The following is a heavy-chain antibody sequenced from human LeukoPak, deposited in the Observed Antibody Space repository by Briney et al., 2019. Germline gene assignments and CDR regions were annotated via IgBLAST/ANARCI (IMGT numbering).Heavy chain of an antibody. CDR2: ISYDGSDK. J-gene: IGHJ2*01. Sequence: PGGSLRLSCAASAFTFSTYNMNWVRQAPGKGLEWVAVISYDGSDKYYADSVKGRFTISRDNSKNTLYLQMNSLRTEDTAVYYCARRWYFDLWGRGTLVTVSS. V-gene: IGHV3-30*03. CDR1: AFTFSTYN. CDR3: ARRWYFDL.